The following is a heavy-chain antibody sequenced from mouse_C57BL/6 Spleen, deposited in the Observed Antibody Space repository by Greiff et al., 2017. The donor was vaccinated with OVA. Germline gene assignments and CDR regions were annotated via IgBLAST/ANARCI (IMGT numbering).Heavy chain of an antibody. Sequence: EVKLMESGGGLVKPGGSLKLSCAASGFTFSSYAMSWVRQTPEKRLEWVATISDGGSYTYYPDNVKGRFTISRDNAKNNLYLQMSHLKSEDTAMYYCARALYYYGSSRYAMDYWGQGTSVTVSS. J-gene: IGHJ4*01. CDR2: ISDGGSYT. CDR3: ARALYYYGSSRYAMDY. CDR1: GFTFSSYA. D-gene: IGHD1-1*01. V-gene: IGHV5-4*03.